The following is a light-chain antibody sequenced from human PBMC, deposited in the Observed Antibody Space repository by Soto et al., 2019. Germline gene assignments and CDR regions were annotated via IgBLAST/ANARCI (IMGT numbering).Light chain of an antibody. J-gene: IGKJ3*01. V-gene: IGKV3-15*01. CDR1: QGLTSS. CDR3: QQYDKLPPT. Sequence: EIEITQSPSTLSVSVGDRVTLPCRASQGLTSSLAWYQHKPGKSPRLLIYGASAWATGIPARFSGGGSGAEYTLTISSLQSEDFAVYYCQQYDKLPPTFGPGTKVDIK. CDR2: GAS.